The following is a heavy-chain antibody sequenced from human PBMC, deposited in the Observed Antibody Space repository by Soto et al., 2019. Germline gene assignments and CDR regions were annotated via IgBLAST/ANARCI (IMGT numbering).Heavy chain of an antibody. V-gene: IGHV3-72*01. Sequence: EVQLVESGGGLVQPGGSLRLSCAASGFTFSDHYMDWVRQAPGKGLEWVGRTRNKANSYTTEYAASVKGRFIISRDDSKNSLYLQMNSLKTEDTAVYYCASISMIRGGYGMDVWGQGTTVTVSS. D-gene: IGHD3-10*01. CDR2: TRNKANSYTT. CDR3: ASISMIRGGYGMDV. CDR1: GFTFSDHY. J-gene: IGHJ6*01.